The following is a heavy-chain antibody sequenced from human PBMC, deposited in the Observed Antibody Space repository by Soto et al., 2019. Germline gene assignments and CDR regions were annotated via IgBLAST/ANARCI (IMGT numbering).Heavy chain of an antibody. J-gene: IGHJ4*02. CDR1: GFTFSSYA. CDR2: ISGSGGST. CDR3: AKDRQLWSTRRVFDY. Sequence: SLRLSCAASGFTFSSYAMSWVRQAPGKGLEWVTAISGSGGSTYYADSVKGRFTISRDNSKNTLYLQMNSLRAEDTAVYYCAKDRQLWSTRRVFDYWGQGTLVTVSS. V-gene: IGHV3-23*01. D-gene: IGHD5-18*01.